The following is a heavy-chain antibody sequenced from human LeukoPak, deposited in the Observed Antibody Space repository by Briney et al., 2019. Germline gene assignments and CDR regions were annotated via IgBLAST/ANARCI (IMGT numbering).Heavy chain of an antibody. CDR2: INYKGGTT. V-gene: IGHV3-64*02. D-gene: IGHD1-14*01. J-gene: IGHJ4*02. Sequence: GGSLRLSCAASGFTLSYFSMHWVRQSPGRGLEYVSAINYKGGTTYYADSVKGRFTISRDNSKNTLYLQMASLRDEDMAVYYCARVGPETAFDYWGQGTLVTVSS. CDR1: GFTLSYFS. CDR3: ARVGPETAFDY.